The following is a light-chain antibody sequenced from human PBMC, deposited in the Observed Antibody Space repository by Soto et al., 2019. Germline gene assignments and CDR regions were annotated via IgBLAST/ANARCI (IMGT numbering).Light chain of an antibody. V-gene: IGKV3-20*01. CDR2: GAS. CDR1: QSVSSSY. J-gene: IGKJ1*01. CDR3: QQYGSSPWT. Sequence: EIVLTQSPGTLSLSPGERATLSCRASQSVSSSYLAWYQQKPGQAPRPLIYGASSRAIGIPDRFSGSGSGTDFTLIISRLEPEDFAVYYCQQYGSSPWTFGQGTQVEIK.